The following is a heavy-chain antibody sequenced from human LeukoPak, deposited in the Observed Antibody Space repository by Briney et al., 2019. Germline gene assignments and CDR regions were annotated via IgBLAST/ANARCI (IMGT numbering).Heavy chain of an antibody. Sequence: GGSLRLSCVASGFTFSSYWMSWVRQAPGKGLEWVAKIKEDGSEKYYVDSVKGRFTISRDNAESSLYLQMNSLRAEDTAVYYCARENWRPDYWGQGTLVTVSS. J-gene: IGHJ4*02. D-gene: IGHD6-6*01. CDR2: IKEDGSEK. CDR3: ARENWRPDY. CDR1: GFTFSSYW. V-gene: IGHV3-7*01.